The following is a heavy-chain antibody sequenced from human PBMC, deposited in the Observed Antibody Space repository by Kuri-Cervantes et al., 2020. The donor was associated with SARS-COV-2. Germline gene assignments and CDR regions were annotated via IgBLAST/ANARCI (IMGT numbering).Heavy chain of an antibody. CDR3: ARGGGGQLDFDY. Sequence: SVKVSCKTSGGTFSSYAISWVRQAPGQGPEWMGGIIPIFHTTNYPQKLQGRVTITADESASTAYMELSSLRSEDTAIYYCARGGGGQLDFDYWGQGTLVTVSS. J-gene: IGHJ4*02. CDR1: GGTFSSYA. D-gene: IGHD6-13*01. V-gene: IGHV1-69*13. CDR2: IIPIFHTT.